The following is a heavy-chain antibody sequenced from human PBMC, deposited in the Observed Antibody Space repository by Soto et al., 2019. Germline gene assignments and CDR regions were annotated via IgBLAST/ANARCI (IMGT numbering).Heavy chain of an antibody. CDR2: ISYDGRNK. J-gene: IGHJ4*02. CDR3: AKDRGVEVTTRFFDD. CDR1: GFTFSNYG. D-gene: IGHD4-17*01. Sequence: PAESLRLSCAASGFTFSNYGMHWARQAPGKGQEWVAVISYDGRNKNYADSVKGRFTISRDNSKNTLYLQMNSLRAEDTAVYYCAKDRGVEVTTRFFDDWGQGTLVTVSS. V-gene: IGHV3-30*18.